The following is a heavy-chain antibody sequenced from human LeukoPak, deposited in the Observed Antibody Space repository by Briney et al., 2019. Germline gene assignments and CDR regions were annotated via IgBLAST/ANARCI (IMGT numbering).Heavy chain of an antibody. Sequence: PSETLSLTCTVSGGSISSGGYYWSWIRQHPGKGLEWIGYIYYSGSTYYNPSLKSRVTISVDTSKNQFSLKLSSVTAADTAVYYCARGGSSGDWFDPWGQGTLVTVSS. D-gene: IGHD1-26*01. CDR1: GGSISSGGYY. V-gene: IGHV4-31*03. CDR3: ARGGSSGDWFDP. CDR2: IYYSGST. J-gene: IGHJ5*02.